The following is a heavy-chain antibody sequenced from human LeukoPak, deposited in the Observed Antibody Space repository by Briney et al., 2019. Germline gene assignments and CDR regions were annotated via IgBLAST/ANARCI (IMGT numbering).Heavy chain of an antibody. CDR3: AKVGYCSSTSCYDAFDI. J-gene: IGHJ3*02. CDR1: GFTFRSYA. CDR2: ISSDGGTT. Sequence: PGGSLRLSCAASGFTFRSYAMQWVRQAPEKRPEYVSGISSDGGTTYYANSVKGRFTISRDNSKNTLYLQMNSLRAEDTAVYYCAKVGYCSSTSCYDAFDIWGQGTMVTVSS. V-gene: IGHV3-64*01. D-gene: IGHD2-2*01.